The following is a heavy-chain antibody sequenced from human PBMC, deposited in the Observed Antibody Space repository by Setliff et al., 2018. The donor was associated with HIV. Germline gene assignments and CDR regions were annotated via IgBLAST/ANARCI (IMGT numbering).Heavy chain of an antibody. V-gene: IGHV4-39*01. Sequence: SETLSLTCTVSGVSFSNINYYWAWIRQPPGMGLEWTANILYSGSTYYNPSLRSRFTISVDTSKNQFSLKLNSVTAADTAVYYCVGDPKTTTQVAFDFWGQGTMVTVSS. D-gene: IGHD3-16*01. J-gene: IGHJ3*01. CDR3: VGDPKTTTQVAFDF. CDR2: ILYSGST. CDR1: GVSFSNINYY.